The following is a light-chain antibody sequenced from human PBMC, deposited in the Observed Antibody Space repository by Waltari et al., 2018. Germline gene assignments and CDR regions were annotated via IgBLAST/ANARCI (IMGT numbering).Light chain of an antibody. J-gene: IGKJ3*01. CDR1: QVMSSY. CDR2: YTN. V-gene: IGKV1-9*01. Sequence: DIQLSQSPSSLSASVGDRVTITCRASQVMSSYLNWYQQKAGKVPNLLIYYTNNLASGFPSRFSGSGSGTEFTLTISSLQLEDFATYYCQQGNIYPIIFGPGTKVDIK. CDR3: QQGNIYPII.